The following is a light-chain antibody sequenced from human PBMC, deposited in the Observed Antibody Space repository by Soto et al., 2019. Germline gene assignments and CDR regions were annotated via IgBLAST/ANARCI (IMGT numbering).Light chain of an antibody. CDR1: QGIGSN. Sequence: EVVMTQSPATLSLSRGDRATVSCRASQGIGSNLAWYQQKPGQAPRLLIYGASTRAAGVPARFSGSGSGTEFTLTISSLQSEDFALYYCQQYSDWPPVTFGGVTKVEIK. CDR3: QQYSDWPPVT. CDR2: GAS. J-gene: IGKJ4*01. V-gene: IGKV3-15*01.